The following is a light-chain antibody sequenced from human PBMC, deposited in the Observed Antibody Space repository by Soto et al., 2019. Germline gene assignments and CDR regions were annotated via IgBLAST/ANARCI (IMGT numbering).Light chain of an antibody. Sequence: EIVLTQSPGTLSFSPGETATLSCRASETVDTSSLGWYQQKPGRAPSLLIYSASRRATGIPDRFDASGSATYLTLTISILEHEDFAVYYCHQYGSSPLTFGGGTKVEI. CDR3: HQYGSSPLT. CDR1: ETVDTSS. CDR2: SAS. V-gene: IGKV3-20*01. J-gene: IGKJ4*01.